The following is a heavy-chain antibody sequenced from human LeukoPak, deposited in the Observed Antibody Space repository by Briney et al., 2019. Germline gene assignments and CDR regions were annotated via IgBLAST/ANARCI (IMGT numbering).Heavy chain of an antibody. CDR3: ARDRGEQQLVRWFGP. V-gene: IGHV4-31*03. CDR1: GGSISSGGYY. J-gene: IGHJ5*02. CDR2: IYYSGST. D-gene: IGHD6-13*01. Sequence: SQTLSLTCTVSGGSISSGGYYWSWIRQHPGKGLEWIGYIYYSGSTYYNPSLKSRVTISVDTSKNQFSLKLSSVTAADTAVYYCARDRGEQQLVRWFGPWGQGTLVTVSS.